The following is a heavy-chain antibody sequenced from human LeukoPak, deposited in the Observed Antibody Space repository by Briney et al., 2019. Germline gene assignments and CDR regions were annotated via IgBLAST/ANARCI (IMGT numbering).Heavy chain of an antibody. CDR2: IRSETDGATT. V-gene: IGHV3-15*01. CDR1: GLTFRSYA. J-gene: IGHJ4*02. D-gene: IGHD3-10*01. CDR3: TTDLNQRLKWFGNPLDH. Sequence: GGSLRLSCAASGLTFRSYAMSWVRQAPGKGLQWVGHIRSETDGATTDYAAAVQGRFTISRDDSKKMLYLEMNSLKTEDTAVYYCTTDLNQRLKWFGNPLDHWGQGTPVTVSS.